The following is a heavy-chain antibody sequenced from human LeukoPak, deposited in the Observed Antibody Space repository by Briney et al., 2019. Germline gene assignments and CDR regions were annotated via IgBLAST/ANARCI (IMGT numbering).Heavy chain of an antibody. J-gene: IGHJ5*02. V-gene: IGHV3-23*01. CDR1: GFTFSSYA. Sequence: GGSLRPSCAASGFTFSSYAMSWVRQAPGRGLEWVSASSGSGGSTYYADSVKGRFTISRDNSKNTLYLQMDSLKVDDTAVYFCVFQKPAPSTIFGTWGQGTLVTVSS. CDR2: SSGSGGST. D-gene: IGHD3-9*01. CDR3: VFQKPAPSTIFGT.